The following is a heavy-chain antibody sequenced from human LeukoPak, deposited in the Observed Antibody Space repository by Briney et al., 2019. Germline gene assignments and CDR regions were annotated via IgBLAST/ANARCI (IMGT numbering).Heavy chain of an antibody. Sequence: NPGGSLRLSCAASGFTFSSYSMNWVRQAPGKGLEWVSSISSSSSYIYYADSVKGRFTISRDNAKNSLYLQMNSLRAEDTAVYYCAKDRGKYGDYIYAWSLDYWGQGTLVTVSS. CDR1: GFTFSSYS. CDR2: ISSSSSYI. J-gene: IGHJ4*02. V-gene: IGHV3-21*01. D-gene: IGHD4-17*01. CDR3: AKDRGKYGDYIYAWSLDY.